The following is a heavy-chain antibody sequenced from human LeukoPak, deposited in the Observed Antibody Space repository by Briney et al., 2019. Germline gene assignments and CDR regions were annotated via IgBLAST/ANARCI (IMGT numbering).Heavy chain of an antibody. Sequence: SVNVSFKASGGTFSSYAISWVRQAPGQGLEWMGGIIPILGIANYAQKFQGRVTITADESTSTAYMELSSLRSEDTAVYYCARGVGWVKSYYYGMDVWGQGTTVTVSS. CDR1: GGTFSSYA. V-gene: IGHV1-69*10. CDR3: ARGVGWVKSYYYGMDV. D-gene: IGHD3-16*01. CDR2: IIPILGIA. J-gene: IGHJ6*02.